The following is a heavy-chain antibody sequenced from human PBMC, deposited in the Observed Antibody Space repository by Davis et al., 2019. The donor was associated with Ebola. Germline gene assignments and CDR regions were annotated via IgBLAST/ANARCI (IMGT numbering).Heavy chain of an antibody. Sequence: PGGSLRLSCAASGFTFSSYWMSWVRQAPGKGLEWVANIKQDGSEKYYVDSVKGRFTISRDNAKNSLYLQMNSLRAEDTAVYYCARDSGQPNGWWGYYYYYMDVWGKGTTVTVSS. CDR2: IKQDGSEK. CDR1: GFTFSSYW. J-gene: IGHJ6*03. D-gene: IGHD2-15*01. V-gene: IGHV3-7*01. CDR3: ARDSGQPNGWWGYYYYYMDV.